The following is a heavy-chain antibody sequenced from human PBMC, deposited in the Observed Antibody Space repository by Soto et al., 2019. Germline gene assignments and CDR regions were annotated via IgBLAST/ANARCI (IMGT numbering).Heavy chain of an antibody. CDR3: AKQQGPGTPYYYAMDV. V-gene: IGHV3-23*01. J-gene: IGHJ6*02. D-gene: IGHD1-1*01. CDR2: LSGSGGST. CDR1: GFTFSSYA. Sequence: EVQLLEAGGGLVQPGGSQRLSCAASGFTFSSYAMTWVRQAPGKGLEWVSTLSGSGGSTYYPASVKGRFTISRDNSKGTLYLEMNSLRGEHTAVYFCAKQQGPGTPYYYAMDVWGQGTAVTVSS.